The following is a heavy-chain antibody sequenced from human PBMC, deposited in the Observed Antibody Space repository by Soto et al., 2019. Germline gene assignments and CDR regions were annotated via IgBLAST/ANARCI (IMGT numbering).Heavy chain of an antibody. V-gene: IGHV4-59*01. CDR1: GASISNYY. CDR2: IHSTGST. J-gene: IGHJ2*01. CDR3: ARKVQVPVTINRWSFDF. Sequence: SETLSLTCSVSGASISNYYWSWVRQPPGKGLEWMGYIHSTGSTIYNPSLRTRVTMLVDTSKGQFSLKLNSVTAADTAVYYCARKVQVPVTINRWSFDFWRHGALVTASS. D-gene: IGHD4-4*01.